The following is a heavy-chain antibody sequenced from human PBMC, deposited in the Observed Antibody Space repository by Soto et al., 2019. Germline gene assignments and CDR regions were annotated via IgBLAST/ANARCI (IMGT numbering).Heavy chain of an antibody. CDR2: SYFSGST. Sequence: QVQLQESGPGLVKPSQTLSLTCTVSGGSISSGDYYWSWIRQHPGKGLEWIGYSYFSGSTYYNPSLKRRVTISADTSKNQFSLKLSSVTAADTAVYYCARWWSGSRQGFDPWGQGTLVTVSS. J-gene: IGHJ5*02. D-gene: IGHD3-3*01. CDR1: GGSISSGDYY. CDR3: ARWWSGSRQGFDP. V-gene: IGHV4-31*03.